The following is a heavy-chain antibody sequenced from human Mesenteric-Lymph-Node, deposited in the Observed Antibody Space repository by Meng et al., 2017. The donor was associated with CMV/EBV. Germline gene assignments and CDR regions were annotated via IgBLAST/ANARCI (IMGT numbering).Heavy chain of an antibody. V-gene: IGHV1-2*02. CDR1: GYSFTGYY. J-gene: IGHJ6*02. CDR2: INPNGGDT. Sequence: ASVKVSCKASGYSFTGYYMHWVRQAPGQGLEWMGWINPNGGDTNYAQKFQGRVTLTRDTSISTGYLELSRLRSDDTAMYYCARAPNAMDVWGQGTTVTGLL. CDR3: ARAPNAMDV.